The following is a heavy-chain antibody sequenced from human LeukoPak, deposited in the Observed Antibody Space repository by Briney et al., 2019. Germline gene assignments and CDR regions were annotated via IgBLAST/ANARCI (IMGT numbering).Heavy chain of an antibody. CDR1: GFTFSNYE. V-gene: IGHV3-48*03. J-gene: IGHJ4*02. CDR2: ISSSGSTI. Sequence: QPGGSLRLSCAASGFTFSNYEMNWVRQAPGKGLEWISYISSSGSTIWYADSVKGRFTISRDNAKNSLYLQMNSLRAEDSAVYYCARDIADMPGRGSYGYDYWGQGTLVTVSS. CDR3: ARDIADMPGRGSYGYDY. D-gene: IGHD5-18*01.